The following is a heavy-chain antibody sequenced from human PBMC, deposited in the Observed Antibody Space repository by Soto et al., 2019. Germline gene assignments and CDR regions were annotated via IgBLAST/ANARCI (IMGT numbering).Heavy chain of an antibody. CDR3: ASNTRGVGGYYYYGMDV. J-gene: IGHJ6*02. CDR2: IIPIFGTA. CDR1: GGTFSSYA. Sequence: SVKVSCKSSGGTFSSYAISWVRQAPGQGLEWMGGIIPIFGTANYAQKFQGRVTMTRDTSTSTVYMELSSLRSEDTAVYYCASNTRGVGGYYYYGMDVWGQGTTVTVSS. V-gene: IGHV1-69*05. D-gene: IGHD2-15*01.